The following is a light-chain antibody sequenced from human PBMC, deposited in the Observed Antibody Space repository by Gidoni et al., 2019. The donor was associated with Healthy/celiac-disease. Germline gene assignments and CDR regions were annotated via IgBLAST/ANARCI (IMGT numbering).Light chain of an antibody. V-gene: IGLV2-14*01. Sequence: QSALTQPSSVSGSPGQPITISCTGTSSDVGGYNYVSWYQQHPGKAPKLMIYDVSNRPSGVSNRFSGSKSGNTASLTISGLQAEDEADYYCSSYTSSSTPSFGGGTKLTVL. J-gene: IGLJ2*01. CDR1: SSDVGGYNY. CDR3: SSYTSSSTPS. CDR2: DVS.